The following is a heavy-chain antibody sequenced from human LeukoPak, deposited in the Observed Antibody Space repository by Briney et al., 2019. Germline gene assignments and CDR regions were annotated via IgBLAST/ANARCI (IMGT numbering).Heavy chain of an antibody. CDR3: TQEYCPDAFVI. D-gene: IGHD2/OR15-2a*01. V-gene: IGHV3-15*01. Sequence: SGGSLRLSCAASGFTFSNAWMNWVRQAPGKGLEWVGRIKRKTDGGTTDYAAPVKGRFTISRDDSKNTLYLQMNSLKTEDTAVYYCTQEYCPDAFVIWGQGTMVTVSS. CDR2: IKRKTDGGTT. J-gene: IGHJ3*02. CDR1: GFTFSNAW.